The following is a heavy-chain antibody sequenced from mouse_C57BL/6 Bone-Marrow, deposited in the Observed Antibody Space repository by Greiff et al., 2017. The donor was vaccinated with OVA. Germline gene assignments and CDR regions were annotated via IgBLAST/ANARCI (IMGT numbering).Heavy chain of an antibody. CDR1: GFTFSDYY. J-gene: IGHJ3*01. V-gene: IGHV5-12*01. Sequence: EVKLMESGGGLVRPGGSLKLSCAASGFTFSDYYMYWVRQTPEKRLEWVAYISNGGGSTYYPDTVKGRFTISRDNAKNTLYLQMRRLKSEDTAMYYCARSRGNYFAYWGQGTLVTVSA. D-gene: IGHD2-1*01. CDR3: ARSRGNYFAY. CDR2: ISNGGGST.